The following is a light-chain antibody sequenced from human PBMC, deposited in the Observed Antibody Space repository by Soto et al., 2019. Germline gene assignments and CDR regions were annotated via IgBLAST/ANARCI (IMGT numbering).Light chain of an antibody. CDR3: QQRSNWPPYT. CDR1: QSVNSY. V-gene: IGKV3-11*01. CDR2: DAS. J-gene: IGKJ2*01. Sequence: EIVLTQSPATLSLSPGERATLSCRASQSVNSYLAWYQQKPGQAPRLLIYDASNRATGIPARFSGSGSGTDFTLTIRSLEAEDFAVYYCQQRSNWPPYTFGQGTKLEIK.